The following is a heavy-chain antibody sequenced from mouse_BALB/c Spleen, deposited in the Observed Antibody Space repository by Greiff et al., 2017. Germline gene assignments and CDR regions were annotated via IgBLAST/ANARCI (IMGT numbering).Heavy chain of an antibody. J-gene: IGHJ3*01. CDR1: GFTFSSFG. CDR2: ISSGSSTI. Sequence: DVHLVESGGGLVQPGGSRKLSCAASGFTFSSFGMHWVRQAPEKGLEWVAYISSGSSTIYYADTVKGRFTISRDNPKNTLFLQMTSLRSEDTAMYYCARELGGGFAYWGQGTLVTVSA. D-gene: IGHD4-1*01. CDR3: ARELGGGFAY. V-gene: IGHV5-17*02.